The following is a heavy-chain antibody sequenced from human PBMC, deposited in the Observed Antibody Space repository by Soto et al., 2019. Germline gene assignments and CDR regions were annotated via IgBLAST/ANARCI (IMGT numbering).Heavy chain of an antibody. Sequence: PSETLSLTCTVPGGSISSYYWSWIRQPPGKGLEWIGYIYYSGSTNYNPSLKSRVTISVDTSKNQFSLKLSSVTAADTAVYYCARGVGSGSYYNQYNWFDPWGQGTLVTVS. D-gene: IGHD3-10*01. CDR1: GGSISSYY. J-gene: IGHJ5*02. CDR3: ARGVGSGSYYNQYNWFDP. V-gene: IGHV4-59*01. CDR2: IYYSGST.